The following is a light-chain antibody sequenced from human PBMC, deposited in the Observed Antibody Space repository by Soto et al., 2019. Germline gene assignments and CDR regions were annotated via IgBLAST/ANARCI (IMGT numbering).Light chain of an antibody. J-gene: IGLJ3*02. CDR2: DVN. CDR1: SSDSGAYNF. Sequence: QSVLTQPASVSGSPGQSITISCTGTSSDSGAYNFVSWYQQHPGKAPKLMLYDVNIRPSGVSNRFSGAKSGNTASLTISGLQAEDEADYYCTSWTTSTTMMFGGGTKGTVL. V-gene: IGLV2-14*03. CDR3: TSWTTSTTMM.